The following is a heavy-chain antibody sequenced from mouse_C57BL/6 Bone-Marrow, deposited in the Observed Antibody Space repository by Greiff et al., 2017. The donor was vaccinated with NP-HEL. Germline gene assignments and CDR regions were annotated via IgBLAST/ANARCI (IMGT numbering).Heavy chain of an antibody. CDR3: ARRYRGLYYYAMDY. CDR1: GFTFSDYG. Sequence: EVQLVESGGGLVKPGGSLKLSCAASGFTFSDYGMHWVRQAPEKGLEWVAYISSGSSTIYYADTVKGRFTISRDNAKNTLFLQMTSLRSEDTAMYYCARRYRGLYYYAMDYWGHGTSVTVSS. V-gene: IGHV5-17*01. CDR2: ISSGSSTI. D-gene: IGHD2-12*01. J-gene: IGHJ4*01.